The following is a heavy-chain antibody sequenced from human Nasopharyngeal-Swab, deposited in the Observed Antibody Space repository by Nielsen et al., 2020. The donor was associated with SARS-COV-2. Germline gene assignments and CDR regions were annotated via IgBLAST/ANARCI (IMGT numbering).Heavy chain of an antibody. V-gene: IGHV3-23*01. CDR2: ISGSGGST. CDR3: ARGRGTYYYDSSGYSHFDH. J-gene: IGHJ4*02. D-gene: IGHD3-22*01. CDR1: GFSFSSYA. Sequence: GGSLRLSCAASGFSFSSYAMSWVRQAPGKGLEWVSAISGSGGSTYYADSVKGRFTISRDNAKNSLYLQMNSLRAEDTAVYYCARGRGTYYYDSSGYSHFDHWGQGTLVTVSS.